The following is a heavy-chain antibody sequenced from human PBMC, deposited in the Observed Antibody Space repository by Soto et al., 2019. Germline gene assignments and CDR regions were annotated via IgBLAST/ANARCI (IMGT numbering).Heavy chain of an antibody. V-gene: IGHV5-51*01. CDR1: GYSFSTHW. CDR3: ARVPYSSSSFEYYYYYGMDV. CDR2: IYPGDSDA. J-gene: IGHJ6*02. D-gene: IGHD6-6*01. Sequence: PGESLKISCKGSGYSFSTHWLAWVRQMPGKGLEYMGIIYPGDSDARYSPSFQGQVTLSADKSTSTAYLQWTSLKASDTAMYYCARVPYSSSSFEYYYYYGMDVWGQGTTVTVSS.